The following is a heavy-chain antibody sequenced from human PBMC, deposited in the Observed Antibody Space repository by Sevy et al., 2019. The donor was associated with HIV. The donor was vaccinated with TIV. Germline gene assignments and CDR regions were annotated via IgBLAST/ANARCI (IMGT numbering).Heavy chain of an antibody. J-gene: IGHJ5*02. Sequence: SETLSLTCTVSGGSISSYYWSWIRQPPGKGLEWIGYIYYSGSTNYNPSLKSRVTISVDTSKNQFPLKLSSVTAAETAVYYCARTITMVRGVIITGWFDPWGQGTLVTVSS. V-gene: IGHV4-59*01. CDR3: ARTITMVRGVIITGWFDP. CDR2: IYYSGST. D-gene: IGHD3-10*01. CDR1: GGSISSYY.